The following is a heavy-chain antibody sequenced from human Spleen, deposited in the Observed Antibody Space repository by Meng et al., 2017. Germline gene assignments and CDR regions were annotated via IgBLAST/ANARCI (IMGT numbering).Heavy chain of an antibody. Sequence: QVQLQESGPGLVKTSQTLSLTCTVFGGSISGGDYYWSWIRQPPGKGLEWMGYIHFSGSTYYNPSLNSRITISVDMSRYQFSLRLTSVTSADMAVYYCARVNSDCGGVMCYKGWFDPWGQGTLVTVSS. J-gene: IGHJ5*02. CDR3: ARVNSDCGGVMCYKGWFDP. V-gene: IGHV4-30-4*01. CDR2: IHFSGST. CDR1: GGSISGGDYY. D-gene: IGHD2-21*01.